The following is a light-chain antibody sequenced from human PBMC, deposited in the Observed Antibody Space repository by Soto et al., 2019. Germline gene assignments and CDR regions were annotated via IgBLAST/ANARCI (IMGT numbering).Light chain of an antibody. J-gene: IGKJ2*01. Sequence: EIVLTQSPGTLSLSPGERATLSCRASQSVSSSYLDWYQPKPGQAPMLLIFCASSWATDIPDRFSGSGSGTAFTLTISRLGPEDCAVYYCQQYGGSSYTFGQGTKLQI. V-gene: IGKV3-20*01. CDR1: QSVSSSY. CDR3: QQYGGSSYT. CDR2: CAS.